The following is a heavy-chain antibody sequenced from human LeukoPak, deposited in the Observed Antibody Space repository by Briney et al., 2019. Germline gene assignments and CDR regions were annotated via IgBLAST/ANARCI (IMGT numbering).Heavy chain of an antibody. CDR2: IKQDGSEK. CDR1: GFTFSSYS. D-gene: IGHD3-9*01. CDR3: ARDFDDILTGYYPNDAFDI. V-gene: IGHV3-7*01. Sequence: GGSLRLSCAASGFTFSSYSMNWVRQAPGKGLEWVANIKQDGSEKYYVDSVKGRFTISRDNAKNSLYLQMNSLRAEDTAVYYCARDFDDILTGYYPNDAFDIWGQGTMVTVSS. J-gene: IGHJ3*02.